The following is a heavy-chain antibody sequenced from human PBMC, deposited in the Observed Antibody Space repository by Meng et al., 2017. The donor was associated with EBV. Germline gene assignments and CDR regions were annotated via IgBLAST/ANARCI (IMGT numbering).Heavy chain of an antibody. CDR2: IIPLFHTT. Sequence: QMHLVQSGAELKQPGAWLRVPRKRYGGILRSFAISWVRQAPGQGLEWMGGIIPLFHTTNYAQKFQGRLHIIADESSATTYMELSSLRSEDTAIYYCASAEHYGDYVFEYWGQGTLVTVSS. J-gene: IGHJ4*02. CDR1: GGILRSFA. D-gene: IGHD4-17*01. CDR3: ASAEHYGDYVFEY. V-gene: IGHV1-69*01.